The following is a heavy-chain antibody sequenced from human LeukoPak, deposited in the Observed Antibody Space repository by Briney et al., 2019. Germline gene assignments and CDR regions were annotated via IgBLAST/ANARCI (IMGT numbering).Heavy chain of an antibody. V-gene: IGHV3-74*01. D-gene: IGHD3-22*01. CDR3: ARDKSSGYWFIDY. CDR1: GFTFGSHW. CDR2: INSDGSST. Sequence: PGGSMRLSCAASGFTFGSHWMHWVRQAPGKGLVWVSRINSDGSSTNYADAVKGRFTVSRDNAKNTLYLQVNSLRAEDTAVYYCARDKSSGYWFIDYWGQGTLVTVSS. J-gene: IGHJ4*02.